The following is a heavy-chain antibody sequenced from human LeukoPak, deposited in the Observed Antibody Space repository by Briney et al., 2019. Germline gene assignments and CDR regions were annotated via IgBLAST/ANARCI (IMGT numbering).Heavy chain of an antibody. CDR1: GFTLSDHY. D-gene: IGHD5-12*01. V-gene: IGHV3-72*01. CDR3: ARARTYSGYDWDY. CDR2: TRNKPNNYTT. J-gene: IGHJ4*02. Sequence: GGSLRLSCAASGFTLSDHYMDWVRQAPGKGLEWVGRTRNKPNNYTTEYAASVKGRFTISRDDSKSSLYLQMNSLKTEDTAVYYCARARTYSGYDWDYWGQGTLVTVSS.